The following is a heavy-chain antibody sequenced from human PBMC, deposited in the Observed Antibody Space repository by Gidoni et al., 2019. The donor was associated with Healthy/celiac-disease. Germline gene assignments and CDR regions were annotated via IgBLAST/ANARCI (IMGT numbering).Heavy chain of an antibody. CDR1: GYTFTGYY. Sequence: QVQLVQSGAEVKKPGASVKVSCKASGYTFTGYYMHWVRQAPGQGLEWMGWINPNSGGTNYAQKFQGRVTMTRDTSISTAYMELSRLRSDDTAVYYCARDRMVSNYDYYYYGMDVWGQGTTVTVSS. CDR2: INPNSGGT. CDR3: ARDRMVSNYDYYYYGMDV. D-gene: IGHD4-4*01. V-gene: IGHV1-2*02. J-gene: IGHJ6*02.